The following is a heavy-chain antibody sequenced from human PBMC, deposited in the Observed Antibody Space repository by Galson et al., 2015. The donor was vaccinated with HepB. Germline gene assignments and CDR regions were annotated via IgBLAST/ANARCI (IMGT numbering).Heavy chain of an antibody. CDR3: VRGELIEGVDP. J-gene: IGHJ5*02. D-gene: IGHD1-7*01. CDR2: LYHRSNT. Sequence: ETLSLTCAVSGDSISSSDWWSWVRQPPGKGLEWIGELYHRSNTNYNPSLKSRVTISIDKSKNHFSLNLSSVTAADTAVYYCVRGELIEGVDPWGQGTLVTVSS. V-gene: IGHV4-4*02. CDR1: GDSISSSDW.